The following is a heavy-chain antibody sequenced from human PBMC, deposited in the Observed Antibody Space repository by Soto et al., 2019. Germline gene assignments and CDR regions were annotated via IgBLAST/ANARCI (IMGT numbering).Heavy chain of an antibody. CDR2: INHSGST. J-gene: IGHJ4*02. Sequence: SEKLRVTCAVCGGSLRGYSWIWIRQPPGKGLEWIWEINHSGSTKYNPSLESRVTISLYASTNHFSLKLSSVTAADTAVYYCAIIRMFCIGVWGRYRPHHFAYWGQG. CDR1: GGSLRGYS. V-gene: IGHV4-34*01. D-gene: IGHD3-16*02. CDR3: AIIRMFCIGVWGRYRPHHFAY.